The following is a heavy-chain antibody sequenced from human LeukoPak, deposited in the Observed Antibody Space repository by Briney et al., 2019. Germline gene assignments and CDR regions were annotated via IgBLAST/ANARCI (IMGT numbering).Heavy chain of an antibody. V-gene: IGHV3-21*01. CDR2: ISTSGDST. Sequence: GGSLRLSCAASGFTFSSQNMNWARQAPGKGLEWVAYISTSGDSTKYADSVEGRFTISRDNVENSLYLLMNSLRVDDTTVYYCVKNGWLDYWGQGIVVTVSS. CDR3: VKNGWLDY. D-gene: IGHD6-19*01. J-gene: IGHJ4*02. CDR1: GFTFSSQN.